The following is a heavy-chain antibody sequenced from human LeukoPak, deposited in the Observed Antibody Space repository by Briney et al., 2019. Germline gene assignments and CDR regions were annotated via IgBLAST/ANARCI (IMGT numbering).Heavy chain of an antibody. Sequence: GGSLRLSCAASGFTFSSYGMHWVRQAPGKGLEWVAVMSYDGSNKYYADSVKGRFTISRDNSKNTLYLQMNSLRAEDTAVYYCAKDRYYDSSGYYTFDYWGQGTLVTVSS. CDR3: AKDRYYDSSGYYTFDY. CDR1: GFTFSSYG. CDR2: MSYDGSNK. D-gene: IGHD3-22*01. J-gene: IGHJ4*02. V-gene: IGHV3-30*18.